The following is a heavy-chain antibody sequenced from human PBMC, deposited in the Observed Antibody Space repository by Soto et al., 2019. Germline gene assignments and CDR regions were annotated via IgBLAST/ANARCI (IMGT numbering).Heavy chain of an antibody. CDR1: GGTFSSYA. Sequence: ASVKVSCKASGGTFSSYAISWVRQAPGQGLEWMGGIIPIFGTANYAQKFQGRVTITADESTSTAYMVLSSLRSEDTSVYHCARAYSNYYYYYGMDVWGQGTTVTVSS. CDR3: ARAYSNYYYYYGMDV. CDR2: IIPIFGTA. V-gene: IGHV1-69*13. J-gene: IGHJ6*02. D-gene: IGHD4-4*01.